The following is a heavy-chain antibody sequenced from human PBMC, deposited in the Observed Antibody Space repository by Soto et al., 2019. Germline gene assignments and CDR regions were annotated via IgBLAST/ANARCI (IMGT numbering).Heavy chain of an antibody. CDR3: ARVPLPSVAVAGVYYFDY. CDR1: GGSVRSGRYY. D-gene: IGHD6-19*01. J-gene: IGHJ4*02. V-gene: IGHV4-61*01. Sequence: AETLSLTCTVSGGSVRSGRYYWIWIRHPPGKGLEWIGYVFYSGSTRYNPSLNSRVTISVDTSKNQFSLKLTSVTAADTAMYYCARVPLPSVAVAGVYYFDYWGQGTLVTVSS. CDR2: VFYSGST.